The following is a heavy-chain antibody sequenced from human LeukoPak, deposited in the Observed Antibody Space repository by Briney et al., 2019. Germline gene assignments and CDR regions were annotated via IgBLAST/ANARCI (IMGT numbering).Heavy chain of an antibody. D-gene: IGHD1-1*01. CDR3: AKLLGTATRYDS. CDR1: GFIFSNNW. V-gene: IGHV3-7*01. CDR2: INPDGSAK. J-gene: IGHJ4*02. Sequence: GGSLRLSCAVSGFIFSNNWMSWVRQAPGKGLEWVASINPDGSAKYHVDSVKGRFTISRDNAKKSLSLQMDALRAEDTAVYFCAKLLGTATRYDSWGLGTLVMVCS.